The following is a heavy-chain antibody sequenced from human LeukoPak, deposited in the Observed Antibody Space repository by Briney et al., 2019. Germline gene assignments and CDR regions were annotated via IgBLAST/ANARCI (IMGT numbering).Heavy chain of an antibody. CDR3: ASADGYNYWFDP. D-gene: IGHD5-12*01. V-gene: IGHV1-46*01. J-gene: IGHJ5*02. Sequence: ASVKVSCKASGYTSTSYYMHWVRQAPGQGLEWMGIINPSGGSTSYAQKFQGRVTMTRDTSTSTVYMELSSLRSEDTAVYYCASADGYNYWFDPWGQGTLVTVSS. CDR1: GYTSTSYY. CDR2: INPSGGST.